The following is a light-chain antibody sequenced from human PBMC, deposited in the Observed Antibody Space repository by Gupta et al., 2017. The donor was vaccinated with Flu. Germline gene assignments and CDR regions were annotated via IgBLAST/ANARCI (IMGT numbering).Light chain of an antibody. V-gene: IGKV1-5*03. CDR1: QTIDNW. CDR2: RAS. J-gene: IGKJ1*01. CDR3: QHYYGYVRT. Sequence: DIHVTQSPSIVSASVGDRVTITCRASQTIDNWLAWYQQKPGKAPKLLIYRASGLESGVPSRFGGVGSGTEYTLTISSLQPNDVATYYCQHYYGYVRTFGQGTKVELK.